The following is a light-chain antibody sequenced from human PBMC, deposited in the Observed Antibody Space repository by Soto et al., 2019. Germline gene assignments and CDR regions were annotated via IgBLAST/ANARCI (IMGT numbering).Light chain of an antibody. J-gene: IGKJ1*01. CDR3: MQATHFPRT. CDR1: QNLVHSDGTTF. Sequence: DAVLTQAPLSSPVTLGQPASISCRSSQNLVHSDGTTFLSWLHQRPGQPPRLLIYKISNRLSGVPDRFNGSGAGTEFTLKISRVEAEDVGVYYCMQATHFPRTFGQGTKVEIK. CDR2: KIS. V-gene: IGKV2-24*01.